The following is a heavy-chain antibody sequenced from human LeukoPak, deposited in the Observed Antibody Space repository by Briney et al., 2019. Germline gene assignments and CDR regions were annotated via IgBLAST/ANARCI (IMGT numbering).Heavy chain of an antibody. V-gene: IGHV3-30*14. D-gene: IGHD5/OR15-5a*01. Sequence: GGSLRLSCAASGFTFSNYAMHWVRQAPGKGLEWVAVVSYDGNNLYYADSVKGRFTISRDNSKNTVYLQMNSLRVEDTAVYYCARGDGVYVYWGQGTLVTVSS. J-gene: IGHJ4*02. CDR2: VSYDGNNL. CDR3: ARGDGVYVY. CDR1: GFTFSNYA.